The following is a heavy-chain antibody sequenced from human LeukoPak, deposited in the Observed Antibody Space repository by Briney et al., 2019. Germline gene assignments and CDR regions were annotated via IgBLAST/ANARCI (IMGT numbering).Heavy chain of an antibody. CDR3: ARESDYGGYFDY. CDR2: IYHSGST. D-gene: IGHD4-23*01. V-gene: IGHV4-30-2*01. CDR1: GGSISSGGYY. J-gene: IGHJ4*02. Sequence: SETLSLTCTVSGGSISSGGYYWSWTRQPPGKGLEWIGYIYHSGSTYYNPSLKSRVTISVDRSKNQFSLKLSSVTAADTAVYYCARESDYGGYFDYWGQGTLVTVSS.